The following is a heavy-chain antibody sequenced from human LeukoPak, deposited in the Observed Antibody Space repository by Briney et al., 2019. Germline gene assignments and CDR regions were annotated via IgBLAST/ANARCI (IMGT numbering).Heavy chain of an antibody. J-gene: IGHJ5*02. CDR3: ARGGAAAGAGFDP. CDR2: IYYSGST. V-gene: IGHV4-59*01. CDR1: GGSISSYY. Sequence: LVKPSETLSLTCTVSGGSISSYYWSWIRQPPGKGLEWIGYIYYSGSTNYNPSLKSRVTISVDTSKNQFPLKLSSVTAADTAVYYCARGGAAAGAGFDPWGQGTLVTVSS. D-gene: IGHD6-13*01.